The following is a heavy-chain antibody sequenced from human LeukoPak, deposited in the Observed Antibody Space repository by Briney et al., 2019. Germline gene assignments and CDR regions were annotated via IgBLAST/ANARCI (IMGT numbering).Heavy chain of an antibody. Sequence: SETLSLTCAVYGGSFSGYYWSWIRQPPGKGLEWIGEINHSGSTNYNPSLKSRVTISVDTSKNQFSLKLSSVTAADTAVYYCATRYCSDGSCPNAFDIWGQGTMVTVSS. V-gene: IGHV4-34*01. CDR1: GGSFSGYY. CDR3: ATRYCSDGSCPNAFDI. J-gene: IGHJ3*02. D-gene: IGHD2-15*01. CDR2: INHSGST.